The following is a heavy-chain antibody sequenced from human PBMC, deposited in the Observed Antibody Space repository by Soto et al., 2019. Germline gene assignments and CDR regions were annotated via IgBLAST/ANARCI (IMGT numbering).Heavy chain of an antibody. CDR2: ISYDGSNK. CDR1: GFTFSSYA. D-gene: IGHD2-21*02. Sequence: PGGSLRLSCAASGFTFSSYAMHWVRQAPGKGLEWVAVISYDGSNKYYADSVKGRFTISRNNFKNTLYLQMNSLRAEDTAVYYCAGEYIVVVTAISHDAFDIWGQGTMVTVSS. CDR3: AGEYIVVVTAISHDAFDI. V-gene: IGHV3-30-3*01. J-gene: IGHJ3*02.